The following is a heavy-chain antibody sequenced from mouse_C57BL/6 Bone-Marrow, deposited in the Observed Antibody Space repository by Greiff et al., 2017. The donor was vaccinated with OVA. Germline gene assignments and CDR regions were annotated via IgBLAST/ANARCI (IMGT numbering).Heavy chain of an antibody. CDR1: GFTSSDYY. CDR3: ARVYSNYVYYAMDY. D-gene: IGHD2-5*01. Sequence: EVKLLESEGGLVQPGSSMKLSCTASGFTSSDYYMAWVRQVPEKGLEWVANINYDGSSTYYLDSLKSRFIISRDNAKNILYLQMSSLKSEDTATYYCARVYSNYVYYAMDYWGQGTSVTVSS. V-gene: IGHV5-16*01. J-gene: IGHJ4*01. CDR2: INYDGSST.